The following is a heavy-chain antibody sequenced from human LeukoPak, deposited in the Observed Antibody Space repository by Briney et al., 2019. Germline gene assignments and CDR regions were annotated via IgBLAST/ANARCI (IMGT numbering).Heavy chain of an antibody. V-gene: IGHV5-51*01. J-gene: IGHJ4*01. CDR2: IYPSDSDA. D-gene: IGHD3-9*01. Sequence: GESLKISCKASGYRFTSYWIGWVRQMPGKGLEWVGIIYPSDSDARYSPSFQGQVTISADKSINTAYLQWSSLKASDTAMYYCARRNYDILTGYYNDYFDYWGQEPWSPSPQ. CDR3: ARRNYDILTGYYNDYFDY. CDR1: GYRFTSYW.